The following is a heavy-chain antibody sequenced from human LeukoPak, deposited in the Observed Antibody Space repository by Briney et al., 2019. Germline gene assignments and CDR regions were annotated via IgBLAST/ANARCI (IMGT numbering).Heavy chain of an antibody. D-gene: IGHD4-17*01. Sequence: GGSLRLSCAASGFTFSSYGMHWVRQAPGKGLEWVAVIWYDGSNKYYADSVKGRFTISRDNSKNTLYLQMNSLRAEDTAVYYCAREDYGDLYFDYWGQGTLVIVSS. CDR1: GFTFSSYG. CDR2: IWYDGSNK. V-gene: IGHV3-33*01. J-gene: IGHJ4*02. CDR3: AREDYGDLYFDY.